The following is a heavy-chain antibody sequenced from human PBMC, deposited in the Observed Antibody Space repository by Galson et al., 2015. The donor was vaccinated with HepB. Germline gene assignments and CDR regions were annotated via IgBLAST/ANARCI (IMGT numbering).Heavy chain of an antibody. V-gene: IGHV1-18*04. Sequence: PVKVYCKDSTYTFPMYAISWARQAPGQGLEWSGWINAYNDHTNYAQKLQGRVTMTTDTSTSTAYMELRSLRSDDTAVYYCARHMVRNYYGMDVWGQGTTVTVSS. CDR2: INAYNDHT. D-gene: IGHD3-10*01. J-gene: IGHJ6*02. CDR3: ARHMVRNYYGMDV. CDR1: TYTFPMYA.